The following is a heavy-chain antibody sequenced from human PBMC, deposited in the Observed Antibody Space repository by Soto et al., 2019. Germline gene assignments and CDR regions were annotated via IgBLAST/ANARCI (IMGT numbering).Heavy chain of an antibody. CDR2: ITGSGGST. D-gene: IGHD2-8*01. CDR3: VKNGASDYYYYMDV. J-gene: IGHJ6*03. Sequence: GGSLRLSCVTSGFTFSSYAMTWVRQAPGKGLAWVSIITGSGGSTQYADSVKGRFTISRDNSKNTLYLLMNSLRAEDTAVYYCVKNGASDYYYYMDVWGKGTTVTVSS. CDR1: GFTFSSYA. V-gene: IGHV3-23*01.